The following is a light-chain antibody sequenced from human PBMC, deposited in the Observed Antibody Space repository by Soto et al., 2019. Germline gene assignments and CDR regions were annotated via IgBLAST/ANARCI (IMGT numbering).Light chain of an antibody. J-gene: IGLJ2*01. CDR2: GNT. CDR3: QSYDINLCGGV. V-gene: IGLV1-40*01. CDR1: RSNIGAGYD. Sequence: QPVLTQPPSVSGAPGQRVTISCTGSRSNIGAGYDVHWYQQLPGTAPKLLIDGNTNRPSGIPDRFSGSKSGTSASLAITGLLAEDDDDYYCQSYDINLCGGVFGGGTKLTVL.